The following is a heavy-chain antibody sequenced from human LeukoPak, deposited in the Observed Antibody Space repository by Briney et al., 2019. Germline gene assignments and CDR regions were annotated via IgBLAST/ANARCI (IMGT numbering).Heavy chain of an antibody. Sequence: PGGSLRLSCAASGFTFSSYGMHWVRQAPGKGLEWVANTDQDASEINYVDSVKGRFTISRDNAKNSLHLQMNSLRAEDTAVYYCARDLGYSQFDSWGQGTLVTVSS. CDR1: GFTFSSYG. V-gene: IGHV3-7*01. CDR3: ARDLGYSQFDS. J-gene: IGHJ5*01. CDR2: TDQDASEI. D-gene: IGHD5-18*01.